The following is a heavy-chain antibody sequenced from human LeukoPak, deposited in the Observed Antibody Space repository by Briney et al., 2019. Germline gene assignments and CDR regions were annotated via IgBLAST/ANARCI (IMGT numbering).Heavy chain of an antibody. D-gene: IGHD3-22*01. CDR3: ARDGTYYYDNSGYYYFDY. CDR2: IYSGGST. Sequence: GGSLRLSCAASGFTVSSNYMSWVRQAPGKGLEWVSVIYSGGSTYYADSVKGRFTISRDNAKNSLYLQMNSLRAEDTAVYYCARDGTYYYDNSGYYYFDYWGQGTLVTVSS. J-gene: IGHJ4*02. V-gene: IGHV3-66*01. CDR1: GFTVSSNY.